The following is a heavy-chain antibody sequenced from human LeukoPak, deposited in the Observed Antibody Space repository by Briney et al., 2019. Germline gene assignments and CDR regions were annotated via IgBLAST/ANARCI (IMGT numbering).Heavy chain of an antibody. CDR2: IYYTGSA. V-gene: IGHV4-59*11. CDR3: ARVAGGYNYGLFDY. D-gene: IGHD5-18*01. J-gene: IGHJ4*02. Sequence: PSETLSLTCTVSGGSFTSHYWSWIRQPPGEGLEYIGYIYYTGSADYNPSLKSRVTISVDTSKNQFSLKVNSVTAADTAIYYCARVAGGYNYGLFDYWGQGILVTVSS. CDR1: GGSFTSHY.